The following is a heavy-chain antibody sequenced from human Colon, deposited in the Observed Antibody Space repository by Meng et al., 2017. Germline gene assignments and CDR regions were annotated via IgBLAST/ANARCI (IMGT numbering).Heavy chain of an antibody. V-gene: IGHV3-66*02. CDR1: GFTVSSNY. Sequence: GESLKISCAASGFTVSSNYMSWVRQAPGKGLEWVSVIYSGGSRYYADSVKGRFTISRDNSKNTLYLQMNSLRAEDTAVYYCARAALERATLSAFDIWGQGTMVTVSS. CDR3: ARAALERATLSAFDI. D-gene: IGHD5-24*01. J-gene: IGHJ3*02. CDR2: IYSGGSR.